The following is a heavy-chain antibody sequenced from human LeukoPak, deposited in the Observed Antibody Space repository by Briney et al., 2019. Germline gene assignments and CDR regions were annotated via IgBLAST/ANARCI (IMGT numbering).Heavy chain of an antibody. Sequence: SVKVSCKASGGTFSSYAISWVRQAPGQGLEWMGRIIPILVIANYAQKFQGRVTITADKSTSTAYMELSSLRSEDTAVYYCASGVPDDYGDYGAIFDYWGQGTLVTVSS. CDR2: IIPILVIA. CDR1: GGTFSSYA. CDR3: ASGVPDDYGDYGAIFDY. V-gene: IGHV1-69*04. J-gene: IGHJ4*02. D-gene: IGHD4-17*01.